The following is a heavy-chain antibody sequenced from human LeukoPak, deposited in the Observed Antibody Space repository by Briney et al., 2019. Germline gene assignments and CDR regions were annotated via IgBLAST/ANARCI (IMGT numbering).Heavy chain of an antibody. CDR2: INSDGSST. J-gene: IGHJ6*03. V-gene: IGHV3-74*01. CDR1: GFTFSSYW. Sequence: GGSLRLSCAASGFTFSSYWMHWVRQAPGKGLVWVSRINSDGSSTSYADSVKGRFTISRDNAKNTLYLKMNSLRAEDTAAYYWARRCDFWSGYYYYYYMDVWGKGTTVTVSS. CDR3: ARRCDFWSGYYYYYYMDV. D-gene: IGHD3-3*01.